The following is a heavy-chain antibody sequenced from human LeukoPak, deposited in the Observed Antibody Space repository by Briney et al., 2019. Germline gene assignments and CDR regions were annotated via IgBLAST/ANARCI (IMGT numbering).Heavy chain of an antibody. J-gene: IGHJ4*02. CDR3: ARGRAVGARGDY. D-gene: IGHD1-26*01. V-gene: IGHV4-34*01. CDR2: INHSGST. Sequence: NPSETLSLTCAVYGGSFSGYYWSWLRQPPGKGLEWIGEINHSGSTNYNPSLKGRVTISVDTSKNQFSLKLSSVTAADTAVYHCARGRAVGARGDYWGQGTLVTVSS. CDR1: GGSFSGYY.